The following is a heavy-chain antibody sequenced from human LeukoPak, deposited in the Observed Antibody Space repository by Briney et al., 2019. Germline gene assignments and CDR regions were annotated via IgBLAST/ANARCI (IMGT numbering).Heavy chain of an antibody. D-gene: IGHD3-9*01. J-gene: IGHJ4*02. CDR1: GFIFGDYG. CDR2: IRSKAYGGTT. CDR3: ARAYFSILTRYYIDY. V-gene: IGHV3-49*03. Sequence: SGRSLRLSCTTSGFIFGDYGVSWLRQAPEKGLEWVGFIRSKAYGGTTEYAASMKGRFTISRDDSKSIAYLQMNSLKTKDTAVYYCARAYFSILTRYYIDYWGQGTLVTVSS.